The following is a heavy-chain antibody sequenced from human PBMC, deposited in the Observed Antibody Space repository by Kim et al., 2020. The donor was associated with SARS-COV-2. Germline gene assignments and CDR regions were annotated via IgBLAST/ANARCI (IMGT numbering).Heavy chain of an antibody. J-gene: IGHJ4*02. D-gene: IGHD3-3*01. Sequence: TGYAQKFQGRVTMTRNTSISTAYMELSSLRSEDTAVYYCARGLSGHHFDYWGQGTLVTVSS. CDR2: T. V-gene: IGHV1-8*01. CDR3: ARGLSGHHFDY.